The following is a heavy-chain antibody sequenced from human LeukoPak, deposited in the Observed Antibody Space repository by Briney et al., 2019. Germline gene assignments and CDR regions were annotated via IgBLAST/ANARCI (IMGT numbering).Heavy chain of an antibody. D-gene: IGHD3-10*01. CDR3: ARATMVRGVYDY. J-gene: IGHJ4*02. CDR1: GGSISSYY. CDR2: IYTSGST. V-gene: IGHV4-4*07. Sequence: SETLSLTCTVSGGSISSYYWSWVRQPAGKGLEWVGRIYTSGSTNYNPSLKSRVTMSVDTSKNQFSLKLSSVTAADTAVYYCARATMVRGVYDYWGQGTLVTVSS.